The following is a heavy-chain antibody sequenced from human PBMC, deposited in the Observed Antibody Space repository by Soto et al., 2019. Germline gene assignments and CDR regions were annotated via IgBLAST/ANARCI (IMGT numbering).Heavy chain of an antibody. Sequence: GGSLRLSCAASGFTFRSYWMQWVRQAPGKGLVWVSWINSDGSSTSYADSVKGRFTISRDNAKNTLYLQMNSLRAEDTAVYYCAREWNPLNWFDPWGQGTLVTVSS. CDR1: GFTFRSYW. D-gene: IGHD1-1*01. CDR2: INSDGSST. J-gene: IGHJ5*02. V-gene: IGHV3-74*01. CDR3: AREWNPLNWFDP.